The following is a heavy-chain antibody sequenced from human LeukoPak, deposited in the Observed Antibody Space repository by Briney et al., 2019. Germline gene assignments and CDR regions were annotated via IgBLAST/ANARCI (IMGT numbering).Heavy chain of an antibody. Sequence: PSETLSLTCAVSGYSISSGYYWGWIRQPPGKGLEWIGSIYHSGSTYHNPSLKSRVTISVDTSKNQFSLKLSSVTAADTAVYYCATSTRDILTGYSSYYGMDVWGKGTTVTVSS. V-gene: IGHV4-38-2*01. D-gene: IGHD3-9*01. CDR2: IYHSGST. CDR3: ATSTRDILTGYSSYYGMDV. J-gene: IGHJ6*04. CDR1: GYSISSGYY.